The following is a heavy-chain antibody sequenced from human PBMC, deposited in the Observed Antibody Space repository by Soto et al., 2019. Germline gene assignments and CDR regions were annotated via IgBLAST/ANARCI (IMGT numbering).Heavy chain of an antibody. D-gene: IGHD1-1*01. V-gene: IGHV1-69*13. CDR2: IISIFDTA. Sequence: ASVKVSCKASGGTFSDSTINWVRQAPGQRLEWMGGIISIFDTANYAEKFQGRVTITADESTSTSFMEVSSLRSEDTAVYYCARNGTLTGYSYGMDVWGQGTMVTVSS. CDR3: ARNGTLTGYSYGMDV. J-gene: IGHJ6*02. CDR1: GGTFSDST.